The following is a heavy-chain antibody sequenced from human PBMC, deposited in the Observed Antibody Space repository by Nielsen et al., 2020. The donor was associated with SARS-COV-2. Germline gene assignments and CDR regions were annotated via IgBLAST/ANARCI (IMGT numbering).Heavy chain of an antibody. CDR2: IYHSGST. Sequence: SDTLSLTSAVYGGSFRGYYWSWIRQPPGKGLEWIGEIYHSGSTNYNPSLKSRVTISVDKSKNQFSLKLSSVTAADTAVYYCARVRIIAAADYWGQGTLVTVSS. CDR3: ARVRIIAAADY. J-gene: IGHJ4*02. CDR1: GGSFRGYY. D-gene: IGHD6-13*01. V-gene: IGHV4-34*01.